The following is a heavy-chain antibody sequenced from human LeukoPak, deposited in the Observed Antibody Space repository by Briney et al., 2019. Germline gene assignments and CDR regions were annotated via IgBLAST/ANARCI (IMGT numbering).Heavy chain of an antibody. Sequence: PGRSLRLSCAASGFTLSSYGMHWVRQAPGKGLEWVAVIWYDGSNKYYADSVKGRFTISRDNSKNTLYLQMNSLRAEDTAVYYCARDRDIVVVPAAIEAGDYGMDVWGQGTTVTVSS. CDR1: GFTLSSYG. CDR3: ARDRDIVVVPAAIEAGDYGMDV. CDR2: IWYDGSNK. D-gene: IGHD2-2*01. V-gene: IGHV3-33*01. J-gene: IGHJ6*02.